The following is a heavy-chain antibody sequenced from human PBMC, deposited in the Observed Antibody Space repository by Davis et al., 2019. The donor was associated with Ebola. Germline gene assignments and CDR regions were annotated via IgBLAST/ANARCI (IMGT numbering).Heavy chain of an antibody. CDR2: IIPIFGTA. CDR3: AKGLVVVTAPDRTGVDY. Sequence: SVKVSCKASGGTFSSYAISWVRQAPGQGLEWMGGIIPIFGTANYAQKFQGRVTITADESTSTAYMELSSLRSEDTAVYYCAKGLVVVTAPDRTGVDYWGQGTLVTVSS. J-gene: IGHJ4*02. CDR1: GGTFSSYA. D-gene: IGHD2-21*02. V-gene: IGHV1-69*13.